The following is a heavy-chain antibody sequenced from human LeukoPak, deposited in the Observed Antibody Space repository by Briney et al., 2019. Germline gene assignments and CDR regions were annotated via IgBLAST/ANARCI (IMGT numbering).Heavy chain of an antibody. D-gene: IGHD6-13*01. CDR1: AFSFSSYS. CDR2: IWHDGSNK. J-gene: IGHJ3*02. V-gene: IGHV3-33*01. Sequence: GGSLRLSCTASAFSFSSYSMHWVRQAPGKGLEWVAVIWHDGSNKWSADSVKGRFTISRDNSMNTLYLQMSILRAEDTAVYYCARDRRVTAGYDAFDIWGQGTMVTVSS. CDR3: ARDRRVTAGYDAFDI.